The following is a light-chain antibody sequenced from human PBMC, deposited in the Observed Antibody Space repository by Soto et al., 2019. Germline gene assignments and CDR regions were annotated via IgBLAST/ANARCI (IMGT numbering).Light chain of an antibody. J-gene: IGKJ2*01. CDR1: QSVSSTY. CDR2: AAS. V-gene: IGKV3-20*01. Sequence: IVLTQSPGSLSLSPGERATLSCRASQSVSSTYLAWYQQKPGQPTRLLIYAASSRATGIPDRFSGTGSGTDFTLTISRLEAEDFLVYYCQQYDNSLYTFGPGTKLEIK. CDR3: QQYDNSLYT.